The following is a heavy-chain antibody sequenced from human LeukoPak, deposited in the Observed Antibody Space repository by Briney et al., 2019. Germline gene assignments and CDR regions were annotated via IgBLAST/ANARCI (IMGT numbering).Heavy chain of an antibody. V-gene: IGHV4-59*12. J-gene: IGHJ4*02. Sequence: SETLSLTCTVSGGSISSYYWSWIRQPPGKGLEWIGYIYYSGTTNYNPSLRSRVTISVDTSKNQFSLKLSSVTAADTAVYYCASPSTAGYTSSPPFDYWAQGTLVPVSS. CDR1: GGSISSYY. CDR2: IYYSGTT. D-gene: IGHD6-6*01. CDR3: ASPSTAGYTSSPPFDY.